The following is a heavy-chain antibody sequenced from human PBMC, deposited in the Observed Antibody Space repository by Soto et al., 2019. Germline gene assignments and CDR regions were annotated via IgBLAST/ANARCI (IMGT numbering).Heavy chain of an antibody. D-gene: IGHD4-17*01. CDR2: IWYDGSNK. Sequence: QVQLVESGGGVVQPGRSLRLSCAASGFTFSSYGMHWVRQAPGTGLEWVAVIWYDGSNKYYADSVKGRFTISRDNSKNTLYLQMNSLRAEDTAVYYCARDTDYGSPFDYWGQGTLVTVSS. J-gene: IGHJ4*02. CDR3: ARDTDYGSPFDY. V-gene: IGHV3-33*01. CDR1: GFTFSSYG.